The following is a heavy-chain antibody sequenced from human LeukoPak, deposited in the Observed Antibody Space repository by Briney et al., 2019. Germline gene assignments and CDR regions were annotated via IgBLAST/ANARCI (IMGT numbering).Heavy chain of an antibody. J-gene: IGHJ3*02. CDR2: ISTDNGNT. D-gene: IGHD5-24*01. V-gene: IGHV1-18*04. CDR1: GYTFTGYY. Sequence: ASVKVSCKASGYTFTGYYIHWVRQAPGRGLEWMGWISTDNGNTNYVQNLQGRVSMTRDTFTSTVYMELRSLRSDDTAVYYCARAQSRTHWDGFDIWGQGTMVTVPS. CDR3: ARAQSRTHWDGFDI.